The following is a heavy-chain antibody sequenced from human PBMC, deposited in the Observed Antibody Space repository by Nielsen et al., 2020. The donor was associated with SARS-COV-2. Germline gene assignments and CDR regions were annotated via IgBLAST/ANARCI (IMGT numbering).Heavy chain of an antibody. V-gene: IGHV1-8*02. CDR3: ARSVDSNSSGYYFYVILGGFDY. D-gene: IGHD3-22*01. CDR2: INPNSGGT. J-gene: IGHJ4*02. Sequence: ASVKVSCKASGGTFSSYAISWVRQAPGQGLEWMGWINPNSGGTNYAQKFQGRVTMTRDTSTSTVYMELSSLRSEDTAVYYCARSVDSNSSGYYFYVILGGFDYWGQGTLVTVSS. CDR1: GGTFSSYA.